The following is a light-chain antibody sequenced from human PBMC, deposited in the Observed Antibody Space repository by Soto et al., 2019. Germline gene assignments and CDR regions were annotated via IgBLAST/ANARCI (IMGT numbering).Light chain of an antibody. CDR1: QRISNY. J-gene: IGKJ3*01. CDR2: DAS. Sequence: DIQMTQSPSSLSASVGDRVTITCRASQRISNYLNWYQQKVGAAPKVLIYDASALRSGVPSRFSGSGSETDFTLTISSLQAEDLATYYCQQSYSSPFTFGPGTKVDLK. V-gene: IGKV1-39*01. CDR3: QQSYSSPFT.